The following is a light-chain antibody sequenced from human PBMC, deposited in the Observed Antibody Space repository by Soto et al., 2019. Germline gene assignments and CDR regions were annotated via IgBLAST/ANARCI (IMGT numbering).Light chain of an antibody. CDR2: GAS. J-gene: IGKJ3*01. CDR3: QQYGYSLFT. CDR1: QSVSSSY. Sequence: EIVLTQSPGTLSLSPGERATLSCRASQSVSSSYLTWYQQKPGQAPRLLIYGASGRATGIPYRFSGSGSGTDFTLTISRLEPEDFAVYYCQQYGYSLFTFGPGTKVDIK. V-gene: IGKV3-20*01.